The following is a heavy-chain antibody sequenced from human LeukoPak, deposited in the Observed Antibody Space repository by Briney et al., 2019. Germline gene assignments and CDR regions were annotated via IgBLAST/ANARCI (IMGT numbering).Heavy chain of an antibody. CDR2: IYYSGST. CDR1: GGSISSSSYY. CDR3: ARESAPRPHYYYGSGSYRRAFDY. V-gene: IGHV4-39*02. Sequence: SETLSLTCTVSGGSISSSSYYWGWIRQPPGKGLEWIGSIYYSGSTYYNPSLKSRVTISVDTSKNQFSLKLSSVTAADTAVYYCARESAPRPHYYYGSGSYRRAFDYWGQGTLVTVSS. D-gene: IGHD3-10*01. J-gene: IGHJ4*02.